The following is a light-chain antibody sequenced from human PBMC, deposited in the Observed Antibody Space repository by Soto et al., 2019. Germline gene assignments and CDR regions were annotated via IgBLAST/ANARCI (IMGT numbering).Light chain of an antibody. J-gene: IGKJ5*01. CDR2: DAS. V-gene: IGKV1-33*01. CDR3: QQYNGFPIT. CDR1: QSISSY. Sequence: DIQMTLSPSSLSASVGDRVTITCRASQSISSYLNGYQQKTGQAPKLLIYDASQLETGVPSRFSGSGSGTDFTFTINNLQPEDIGTYYCQQYNGFPITFGQGTRLEIK.